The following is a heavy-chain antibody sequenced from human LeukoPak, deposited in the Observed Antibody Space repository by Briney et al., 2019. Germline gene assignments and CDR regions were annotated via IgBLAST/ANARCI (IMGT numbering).Heavy chain of an antibody. CDR3: ASTGTGVVPAAIGY. Sequence: PSETLSLTCAVYGGSFSGYYWSWIRQPPGKGLEGIGEINHSGSTNYNPSLKSRVTISVDTSKNQFSLKLSSVTAADTAVYYCASTGTGVVPAAIGYWGQGTLVTVSS. CDR1: GGSFSGYY. V-gene: IGHV4-34*01. J-gene: IGHJ4*02. CDR2: INHSGST. D-gene: IGHD2-2*02.